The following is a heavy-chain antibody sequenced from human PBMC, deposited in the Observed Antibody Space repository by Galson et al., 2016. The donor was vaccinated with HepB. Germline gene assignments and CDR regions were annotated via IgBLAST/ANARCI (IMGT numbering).Heavy chain of an antibody. CDR1: GGSFSGNY. Sequence: SETLSLTCAIYGGSFSGNYWSWIRQPPGKGLEWIGEIHRGGSATYNPSLKSRVTISIDTSKNHFSLEMNSLTAADTAIYYCARGLIRDFDWFSGFDPWGQGTLVTVSS. D-gene: IGHD3-9*01. J-gene: IGHJ5*02. CDR2: IHRGGSA. CDR3: ARGLIRDFDWFSGFDP. V-gene: IGHV4-34*01.